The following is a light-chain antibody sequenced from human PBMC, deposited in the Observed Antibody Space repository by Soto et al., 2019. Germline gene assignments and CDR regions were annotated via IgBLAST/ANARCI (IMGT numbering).Light chain of an antibody. Sequence: QSVLTQPPYASGSPGQSVTISCTGTSSDVGGYNFVSWYQHHPGKAPKVILYEVTKRPSGVPDRFSGSKSGNTASLTVSGLEADDEADYYCSSYASVHSVLFGGGTKLTVL. CDR2: EVT. CDR1: SSDVGGYNF. V-gene: IGLV2-8*01. CDR3: SSYASVHSVL. J-gene: IGLJ2*01.